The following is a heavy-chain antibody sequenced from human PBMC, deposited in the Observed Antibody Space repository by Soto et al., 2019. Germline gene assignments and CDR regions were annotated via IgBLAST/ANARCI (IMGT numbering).Heavy chain of an antibody. Sequence: EVQLVESGGGLVQPGGSLRLSCVASGFTFSSWWMSWVRQAPGKGLEWVANIKQDGSEKYYVDSVKGRFTISRDNAKNSLYLQMDSLRAEDTAVYYCASYCENIRCSDGAIDPWGQGTLVTVSS. CDR2: IKQDGSEK. CDR3: ASYCENIRCSDGAIDP. V-gene: IGHV3-7*01. CDR1: GFTFSSWW. D-gene: IGHD3-3*02. J-gene: IGHJ5*02.